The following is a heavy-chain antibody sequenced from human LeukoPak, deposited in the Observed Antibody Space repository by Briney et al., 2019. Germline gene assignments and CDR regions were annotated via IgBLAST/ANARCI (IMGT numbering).Heavy chain of an antibody. V-gene: IGHV4-34*01. CDR2: INHSGST. CDR1: GGSFSGYY. D-gene: IGHD6-19*01. Sequence: PSETLSLTCAVYGGSFSGYYWSWIRQPPGKGLEWIGEINHSGSTNYNPSLKSRVTISVDTSKNQFSLKLSSVTAADTAVYYCARGGRSSGWYFDYWGQGTLVTASS. CDR3: ARGGRSSGWYFDY. J-gene: IGHJ4*02.